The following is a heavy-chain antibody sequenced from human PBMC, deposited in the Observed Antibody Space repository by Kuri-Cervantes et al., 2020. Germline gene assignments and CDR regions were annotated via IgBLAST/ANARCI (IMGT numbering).Heavy chain of an antibody. CDR2: IYYSGGT. J-gene: IGHJ4*02. V-gene: IGHV4-31*03. D-gene: IGHD3-10*01. CDR1: GGSISSGGYY. Sequence: SETLSLTCTVSGGSISSGGYYWSWIRQHPGKGLEWIGYIYYSGGTYYNPSLKSRVTISLDTSKNQFSLGLSSVTAADTAVYYCARAVGHYFGSGSYYDGYFDYWGQGSLVTVSS. CDR3: ARAVGHYFGSGSYYDGYFDY.